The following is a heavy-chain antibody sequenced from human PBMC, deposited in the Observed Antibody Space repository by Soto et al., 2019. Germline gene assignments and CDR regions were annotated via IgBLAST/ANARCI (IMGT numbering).Heavy chain of an antibody. CDR2: INHSGST. Sequence: SETLSLTCAVYGGSFSGYYWSWIRQPPGKGLEWIGEINHSGSTNYNPSLKSRVTISVDTSKNQFSLKLSSVTAADTAVYYCARPVATRAYYFDYWGQGTLVTVSS. CDR1: GGSFSGYY. J-gene: IGHJ4*02. CDR3: ARPVATRAYYFDY. D-gene: IGHD5-12*01. V-gene: IGHV4-34*01.